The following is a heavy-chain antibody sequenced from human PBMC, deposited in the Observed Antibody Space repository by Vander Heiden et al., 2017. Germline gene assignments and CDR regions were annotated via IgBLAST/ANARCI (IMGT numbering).Heavy chain of an antibody. CDR2: ISGSGEGT. CDR3: AKGLGGVLPLSRSSDF. J-gene: IGHJ4*02. Sequence: EVQLLESGGGLVQPGGSLRLSCRASGLPFSNYAMIWVRQAPGKGLEWVSLISGSGEGTFYAESVKGRFTISRDSPRNTLYLQMNRLRAEDTAIYFCAKGLGGVLPLSRSSDFWGQGTLVTVSS. CDR1: GLPFSNYA. D-gene: IGHD3-16*01. V-gene: IGHV3-23*01.